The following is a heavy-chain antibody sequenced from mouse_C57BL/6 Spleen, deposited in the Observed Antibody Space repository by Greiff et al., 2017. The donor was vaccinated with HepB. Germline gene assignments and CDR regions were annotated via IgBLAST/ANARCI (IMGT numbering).Heavy chain of an antibody. CDR2: IYWDDDK. CDR1: GFSLSTSGMG. J-gene: IGHJ4*01. Sequence: QVTLKVSGPGILQSSQTLSLTCSFSGFSLSTSGMGVSWIRQPSGKGLEWLAHIYWDDDKRYNPSLKSRLTISKDTSRNQVFLKITSVDTADTATYYCARRGYGSSYVDYAMDYWGQGTSVTVSS. V-gene: IGHV8-12*01. D-gene: IGHD1-1*01. CDR3: ARRGYGSSYVDYAMDY.